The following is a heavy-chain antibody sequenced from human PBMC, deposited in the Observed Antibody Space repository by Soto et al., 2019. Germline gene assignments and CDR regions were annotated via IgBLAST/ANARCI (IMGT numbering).Heavy chain of an antibody. V-gene: IGHV1-46*01. Sequence: ASVKVSCKASGYTFTSYYMHWVRQAPGQGLEWMGIINPSGGSTGYAQKFQGRVTMARDTSISTAYMELSSLRSEDTAVYYCARGSRYGDFSDAFDIWGQGTMVTVSS. D-gene: IGHD4-17*01. J-gene: IGHJ3*02. CDR1: GYTFTSYY. CDR2: INPSGGST. CDR3: ARGSRYGDFSDAFDI.